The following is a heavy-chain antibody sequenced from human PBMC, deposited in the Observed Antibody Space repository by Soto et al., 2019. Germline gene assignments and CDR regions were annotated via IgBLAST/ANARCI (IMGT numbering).Heavy chain of an antibody. CDR3: ARSGGNDRITIFGVVTHFDY. V-gene: IGHV3-30-3*01. Sequence: QVQLVESGGGVVQPGRSLRLSRAASGFTFSSYAMHWVRQAPGKGLEWVAVISYDGSNKYYTDFVKGRFTISRDNSKNTLYLQMNSLRAEDTAVYYCARSGGNDRITIFGVVTHFDYWGQGTLVTVSS. D-gene: IGHD3-3*01. CDR2: ISYDGSNK. CDR1: GFTFSSYA. J-gene: IGHJ4*02.